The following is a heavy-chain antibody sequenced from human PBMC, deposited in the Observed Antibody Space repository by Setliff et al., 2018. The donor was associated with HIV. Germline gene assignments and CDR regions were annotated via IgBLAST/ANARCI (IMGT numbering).Heavy chain of an antibody. Sequence: ASVKVSCKASGYTFTSYDINWVRQATGQGLEWMGWMNPNSGNTGYAQKFQGRVTMTRNTSISTAYMELSSLRSEDTAVYYCARSIYEWGAFDIWGQGTMVTVSS. CDR2: MNPNSGNT. J-gene: IGHJ3*02. CDR1: GYTFTSYD. D-gene: IGHD2-8*01. V-gene: IGHV1-8*02. CDR3: ARSIYEWGAFDI.